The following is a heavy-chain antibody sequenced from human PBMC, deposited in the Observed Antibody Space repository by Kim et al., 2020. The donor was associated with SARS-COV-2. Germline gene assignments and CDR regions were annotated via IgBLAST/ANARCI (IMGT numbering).Heavy chain of an antibody. J-gene: IGHJ4*02. CDR3: TRVFGIVVVIPFNY. CDR2: IRSTAYGGTA. CDR1: GFSFGDYA. Sequence: GGSLRLSCTASGFSFGDYAMSWFRQAPGKGLEWVGFIRSTAYGGTAEYAASVKGRFTISKDDSKSIAYLQMNSLKTEDTAVYYCTRVFGIVVVIPFNYWGQGTLVTVSS. V-gene: IGHV3-49*03. D-gene: IGHD3-22*01.